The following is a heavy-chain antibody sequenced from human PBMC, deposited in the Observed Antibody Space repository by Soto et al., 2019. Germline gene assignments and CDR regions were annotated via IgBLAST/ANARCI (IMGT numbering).Heavy chain of an antibody. V-gene: IGHV3-30-3*01. CDR3: ARGYYDFWSGYYTPLGYGMDV. Sequence: PGGSLRLSCAASGFTFSSYAMHWVRQAPGKGLEWVAVISYDGSNKYYADSVKGRFTISRDNSKNTLYLQMNSLRAEDTAVYYCARGYYDFWSGYYTPLGYGMDVWGQGTTVTVSS. CDR1: GFTFSSYA. J-gene: IGHJ6*02. CDR2: ISYDGSNK. D-gene: IGHD3-3*01.